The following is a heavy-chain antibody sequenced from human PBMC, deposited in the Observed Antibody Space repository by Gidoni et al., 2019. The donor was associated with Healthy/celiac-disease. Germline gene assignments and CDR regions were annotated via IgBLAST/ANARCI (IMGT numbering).Heavy chain of an antibody. Sequence: QVQLVQSGAEVKKPGSSVKVSCKAAGGTFSSYAISWVRQAPGQGLEWMGRIIPILGIANYAQKFQGRVTITADKSTSTAYMELSSLRSEDTAVYYCARDLPAPRTIWSGYYDAFDIWGQGTMVTVSS. CDR1: GGTFSSYA. CDR2: IIPILGIA. D-gene: IGHD3-3*01. V-gene: IGHV1-69*04. CDR3: ARDLPAPRTIWSGYYDAFDI. J-gene: IGHJ3*02.